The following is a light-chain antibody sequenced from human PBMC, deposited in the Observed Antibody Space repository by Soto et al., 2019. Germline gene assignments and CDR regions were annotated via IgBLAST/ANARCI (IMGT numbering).Light chain of an antibody. CDR2: GDT. CDR1: SSDIGGGYD. V-gene: IGLV1-40*01. Sequence: QLVLTQPPSVSGAPGQRVTISCTGSSSDIGGGYDVHWYQHLPGSVPKLLIYGDTNRPSGVPDRFSGSKSGTSASLAITGLQAEDEAEYYCQSYDSSLSGHVVFGGGTKLTVL. CDR3: QSYDSSLSGHVV. J-gene: IGLJ2*01.